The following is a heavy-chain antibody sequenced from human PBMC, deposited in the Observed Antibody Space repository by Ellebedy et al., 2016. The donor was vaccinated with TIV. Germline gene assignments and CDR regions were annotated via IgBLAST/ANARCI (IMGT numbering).Heavy chain of an antibody. CDR2: ISSSSSTI. V-gene: IGHV3-48*02. CDR3: VVAGTQTFDD. J-gene: IGHJ4*02. CDR1: GFTFSSYS. D-gene: IGHD6-19*01. Sequence: GGSLRLSXAASGFTFSSYSMNWVRQAPGKGLEWVSYISSSSSTIYYADSVKGRFTISRDNAKNSLYLQMNSLRDEDTAVYYCVVAGTQTFDDWGQGTLVTVSS.